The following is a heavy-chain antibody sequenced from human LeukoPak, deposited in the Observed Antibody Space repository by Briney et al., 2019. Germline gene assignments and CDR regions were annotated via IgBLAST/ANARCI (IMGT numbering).Heavy chain of an antibody. CDR2: ITASGTAM. D-gene: IGHD1-26*01. J-gene: IGHJ4*02. CDR1: GGSISSSSYY. CDR3: ASSGSYRFDY. Sequence: LSLTCTVSGGSISSSSYYWGWIRQPPGKGLEWVSHITASGTAMFYADSVKGRFTISRDNAKNSLYLQMNSLRGEDTAVYYCASSGSYRFDYWGQGTLVTVSS. V-gene: IGHV3-11*04.